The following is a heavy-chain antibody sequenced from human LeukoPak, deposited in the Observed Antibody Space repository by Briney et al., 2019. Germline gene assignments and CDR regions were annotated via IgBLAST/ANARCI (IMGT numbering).Heavy chain of an antibody. V-gene: IGHV3-21*01. CDR3: ARDRCGGDCYPYYFDY. D-gene: IGHD2-21*02. J-gene: IGHJ4*02. CDR2: ISSSSSYV. CDR1: GFTFSSYS. Sequence: GGSLRLSCAASGFTFSSYSMNWVRQAPGKGLEWVSSISSSSSYVYYADSVKGRFTISRDNAKNSLYLQMNSLRAEDTAVYYCARDRCGGDCYPYYFDYWGQGTLVTVSS.